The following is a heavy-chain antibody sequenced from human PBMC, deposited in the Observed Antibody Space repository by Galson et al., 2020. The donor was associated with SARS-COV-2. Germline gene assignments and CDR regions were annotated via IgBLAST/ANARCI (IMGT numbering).Heavy chain of an antibody. CDR3: ARGPSNLYYYYYMDV. D-gene: IGHD4-4*01. CDR1: GFTFSSYD. V-gene: IGHV3-13*01. J-gene: IGHJ6*03. Sequence: GSLRLSCAASGFTFSSYDMHWVRPAPGKGLQWVSAIGHPGDTYYPGSVNGRFTITRDNAKNSLYLQRNSLRAGDTAVYYCARGPSNLYYYYYMDVWGKGTTVTVSS. CDR2: IGHPGDT.